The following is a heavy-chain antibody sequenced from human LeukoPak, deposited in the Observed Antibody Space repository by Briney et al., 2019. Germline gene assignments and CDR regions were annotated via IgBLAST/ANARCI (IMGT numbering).Heavy chain of an antibody. Sequence: ASVKVSCKASGHTFTGYYLHWVRQAPGQGLEWMGWINPNSGGTNFAQKFQARVTMTRDTSINTAYMELSRLRSDDTAVYYCARLVVVVPADTDALNIWGQGTMVTVSS. CDR2: INPNSGGT. CDR1: GHTFTGYY. D-gene: IGHD2-2*01. CDR3: ARLVVVVPADTDALNI. J-gene: IGHJ3*02. V-gene: IGHV1-2*02.